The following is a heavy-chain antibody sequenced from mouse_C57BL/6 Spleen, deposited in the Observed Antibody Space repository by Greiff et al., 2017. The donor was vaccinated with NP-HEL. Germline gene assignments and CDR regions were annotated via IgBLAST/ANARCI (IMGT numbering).Heavy chain of an antibody. D-gene: IGHD2-5*01. CDR3: TRVDYSIPFAY. CDR2: ISSGGDYI. Sequence: EVKLVESGEGLVKPGGSLKLSYAASGFTFSSYAMSWVRQTPEKRLEWVAYISSGGDYIYYADTVKGRFTISRDNARNTLYLQMSSLKSEDTAMYYCTRVDYSIPFAYWGQGTLVTVSA. CDR1: GFTFSSYA. J-gene: IGHJ3*01. V-gene: IGHV5-9-1*02.